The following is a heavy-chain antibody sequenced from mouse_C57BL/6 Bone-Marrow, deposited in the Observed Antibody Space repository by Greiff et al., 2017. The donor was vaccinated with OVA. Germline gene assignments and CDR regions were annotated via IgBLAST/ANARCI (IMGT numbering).Heavy chain of an antibody. CDR3: ASYYSNSYAMDY. J-gene: IGHJ4*01. CDR1: GYTFTDYY. D-gene: IGHD2-5*01. V-gene: IGHV1-76*01. Sequence: VQLVESGAELVRPGASVKLSCKASGYTFTDYYINWVKQRPGQGLEWIARIYPGSGNTYYNEKFKGKATLTAEKSSSTAYMQLSSLTSEDSAVYFCASYYSNSYAMDYWGQGTSVTVSS. CDR2: IYPGSGNT.